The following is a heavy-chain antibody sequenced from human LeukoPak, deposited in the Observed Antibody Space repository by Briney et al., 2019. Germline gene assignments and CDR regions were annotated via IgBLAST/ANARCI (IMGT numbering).Heavy chain of an antibody. CDR3: ARSYGSGSYYFPYYYYYYGMDV. D-gene: IGHD3-10*01. J-gene: IGHJ6*02. V-gene: IGHV1-2*02. CDR2: INPNSGGT. CDR1: GYTFTSYY. Sequence: ASVKVSCKASGYTFTSYYMHWVRQAPGQGLEWMGWINPNSGGTNYAQKFQGRVTMTRDTSISTAYMELSRLRSDDTAVYYCARSYGSGSYYFPYYYYYYGMDVWGQGTTVTVSS.